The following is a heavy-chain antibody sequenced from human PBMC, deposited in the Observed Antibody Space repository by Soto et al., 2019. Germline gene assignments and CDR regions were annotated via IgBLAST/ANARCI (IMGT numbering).Heavy chain of an antibody. V-gene: IGHV3-23*01. CDR2: ISGSGGST. D-gene: IGHD3-9*01. CDR1: GFTFSRYA. J-gene: IGHJ4*02. Sequence: GGSLRLSCAASGFTFSRYAMSWVRQAPGKGLEWVSAISGSGGSTYYADSVKGRFTISRDNSKNTLYLQMNSLRAEDTAVYYCALGGYDILTGYSPFDYWGQGTLVTVSS. CDR3: ALGGYDILTGYSPFDY.